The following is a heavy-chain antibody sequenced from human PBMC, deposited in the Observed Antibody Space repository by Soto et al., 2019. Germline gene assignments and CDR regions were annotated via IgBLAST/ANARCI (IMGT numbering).Heavy chain of an antibody. J-gene: IGHJ5*01. V-gene: IGHV3-30*02. CDR2: IQYDGSKK. Sequence: GGSLRLSCEASGFTFRNYGMHWVRQTPVKGLEWVAGIQYDGSKKYYAESVKGRFTISRDNSKNTLYLEIDSLRAEDTAVYYCAKDLEVVGANRWGYDSWGQGTLVTVSS. D-gene: IGHD1-26*01. CDR1: GFTFRNYG. CDR3: AKDLEVVGANRWGYDS.